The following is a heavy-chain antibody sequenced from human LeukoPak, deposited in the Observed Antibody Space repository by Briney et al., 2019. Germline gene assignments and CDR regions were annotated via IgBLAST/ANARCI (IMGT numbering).Heavy chain of an antibody. CDR1: GGSISSGGYS. D-gene: IGHD3-10*01. Sequence: SETLSLTCAVSGGSISSGGYSWSWIRQPPGKGLEWIGYIYHSGSTYYNPSLKSRVTISVDRSKNQFSLKLSSVTAADTAVYYCARLRGSGSYLYYLDYWGQGTLVTVSS. CDR3: ARLRGSGSYLYYLDY. V-gene: IGHV4-30-2*01. CDR2: IYHSGST. J-gene: IGHJ4*02.